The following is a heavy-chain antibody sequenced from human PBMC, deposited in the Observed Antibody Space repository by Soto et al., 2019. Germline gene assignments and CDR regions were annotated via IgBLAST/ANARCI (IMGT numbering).Heavy chain of an antibody. D-gene: IGHD4-4*01. V-gene: IGHV3-33*01. Sequence: GGSLRLSCAASGFTFSSYGMHWVRQAPGKGLEWVAVIWYDGSNKYYADSVKGRFTISRDNSKNTLYLQMNSLRAEDTAVYYCARDHDYSNLIYYYHGMDVWGQGTTVTVSS. CDR3: ARDHDYSNLIYYYHGMDV. CDR2: IWYDGSNK. J-gene: IGHJ6*02. CDR1: GFTFSSYG.